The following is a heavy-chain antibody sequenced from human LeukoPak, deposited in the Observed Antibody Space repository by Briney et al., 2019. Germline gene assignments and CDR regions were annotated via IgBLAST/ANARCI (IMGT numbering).Heavy chain of an antibody. J-gene: IGHJ4*02. CDR1: GFTFSSYW. CDR3: AREPTYYYDTSGSLPDY. Sequence: PGGSLRLSCAASGFTFSSYWMNWARQAPGKGLEWVASINHNGNVNYYADSVKGRFTISRDNSKNTLYLQMNSLRAEDTAVYYCAREPTYYYDTSGSLPDYWGQGTLVTVSS. CDR2: INHNGNVN. V-gene: IGHV3-7*01. D-gene: IGHD3-22*01.